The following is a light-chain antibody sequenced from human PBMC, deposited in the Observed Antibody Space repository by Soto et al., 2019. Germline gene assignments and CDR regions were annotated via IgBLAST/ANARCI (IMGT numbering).Light chain of an antibody. J-gene: IGLJ2*01. CDR1: ALPKQY. V-gene: IGLV3-25*03. CDR2: KDS. Sequence: SYELTQPPSVSVSPGQTARITCSGDALPKQYAYWYQQKPGQAPVFVISKDSERPSGIPERFSGSSSGTTVTLTISGVQAEDEADYHCQSLDSSGTYVVFGGGTKVTVL. CDR3: QSLDSSGTYVV.